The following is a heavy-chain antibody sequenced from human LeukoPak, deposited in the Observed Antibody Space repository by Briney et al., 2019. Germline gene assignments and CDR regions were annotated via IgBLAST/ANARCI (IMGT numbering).Heavy chain of an antibody. CDR1: GFTVSSNY. CDR2: IYSGGST. V-gene: IGHV3-53*01. Sequence: PGGSLRLSCAASGFTVSSNYMSWVRQAPGKGLEWVSVIYSGGSTYYADSVKGRFTISRDNSKNTIYLQMNGLRAEDTAVYYCAKDAPGESRDFDYWGQGTLVIVSS. CDR3: AKDAPGESRDFDY. D-gene: IGHD3-16*01. J-gene: IGHJ4*02.